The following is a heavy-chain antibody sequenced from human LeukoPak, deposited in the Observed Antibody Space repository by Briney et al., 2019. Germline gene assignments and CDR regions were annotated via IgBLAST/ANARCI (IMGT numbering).Heavy chain of an antibody. Sequence: SETLSLTCTVSGGSISNYYWSWIRQPPGKGLEWIGYIYYTGSTKYNPSLKSRVTLSADSSKTQFSLKLNSVTAADTAVYYCAKSPSWGSGLDAFDIWGQGTMVTVSS. V-gene: IGHV4-59*01. D-gene: IGHD7-27*01. CDR3: AKSPSWGSGLDAFDI. J-gene: IGHJ3*02. CDR1: GGSISNYY. CDR2: IYYTGST.